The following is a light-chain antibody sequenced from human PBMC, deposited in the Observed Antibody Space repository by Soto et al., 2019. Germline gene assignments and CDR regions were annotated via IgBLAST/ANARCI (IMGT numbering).Light chain of an antibody. CDR3: QQYGSSPGT. V-gene: IGKV3-20*01. CDR2: GAS. Sequence: EIVLTHSPGTLSLSPGERATLSFSSSQSVSSSYLAWYQQKPGQAPRLLIYGASSRATGIPDRFSGSGSGTDFTLTISRLEPEDFAVYYCQQYGSSPGTFGQGTKVDIK. CDR1: QSVSSSY. J-gene: IGKJ1*01.